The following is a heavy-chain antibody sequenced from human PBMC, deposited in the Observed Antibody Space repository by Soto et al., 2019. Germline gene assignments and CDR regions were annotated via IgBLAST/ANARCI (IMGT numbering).Heavy chain of an antibody. CDR3: ARHGGYYYYGMDV. J-gene: IGHJ6*02. Sequence: SETLSLTCAVSGGSISSGGYSWSWIRQPPGKGLEWIGYIYHSGSTYYNPSLKSRVTISVDRSKNQFSLKLSSVTAADTAVYYCARHGGYYYYGMDVWGQGTTVTVSS. V-gene: IGHV4-30-2*01. CDR1: GGSISSGGYS. CDR2: IYHSGST. D-gene: IGHD3-3*01.